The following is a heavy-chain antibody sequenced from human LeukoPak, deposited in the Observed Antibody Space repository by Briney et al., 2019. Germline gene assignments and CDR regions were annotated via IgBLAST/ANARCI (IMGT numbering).Heavy chain of an antibody. J-gene: IGHJ5*02. CDR2: IYTSGST. CDR3: ARGLYSSGWYENWFDP. CDR1: GGSISSGGYY. Sequence: PSQTLSLTCTVSGGSISSGGYYWSWIRQPAGKGLEWIGRIYTSGSTNYNPSLKSRVTISVDTSKNQFSLKLSSVTAADTAVYYCARGLYSSGWYENWFDPWGQGALVTVSS. V-gene: IGHV4-61*02. D-gene: IGHD6-19*01.